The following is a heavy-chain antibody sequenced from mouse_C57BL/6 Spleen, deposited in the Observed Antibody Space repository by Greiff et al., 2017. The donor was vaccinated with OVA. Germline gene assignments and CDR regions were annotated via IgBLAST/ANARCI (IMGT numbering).Heavy chain of an antibody. CDR2: INPGSGGT. CDR1: GYAFTNYL. J-gene: IGHJ2*01. V-gene: IGHV1-54*01. CDR3: ARGLYYGSSPPFGY. Sequence: QVQLQQSGAELVRPGTSVKVSCKASGYAFTNYLIEWVKQRPGQGLEWIGVINPGSGGTNYNEEFKGKAKLTADKSSSTAYMQLSSLTSEDSAVYFCARGLYYGSSPPFGYWGQGTTLTVSS. D-gene: IGHD1-1*01.